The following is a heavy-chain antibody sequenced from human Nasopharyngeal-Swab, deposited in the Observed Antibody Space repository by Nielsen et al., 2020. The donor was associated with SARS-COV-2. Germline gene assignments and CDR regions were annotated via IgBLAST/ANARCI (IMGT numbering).Heavy chain of an antibody. Sequence: LRLSCTVSGGSMNSYYWYWIRQPPGKGLEWIGYVFNSGSNEYSPSLQRRATISVDTSNNQFSLKLSSVTAADTAVYFCARVQVDDDFWTGYHFDYWGQGTLVTVSS. V-gene: IGHV4-59*01. CDR2: VFNSGSN. J-gene: IGHJ4*02. D-gene: IGHD3/OR15-3a*01. CDR1: GGSMNSYY. CDR3: ARVQVDDDFWTGYHFDY.